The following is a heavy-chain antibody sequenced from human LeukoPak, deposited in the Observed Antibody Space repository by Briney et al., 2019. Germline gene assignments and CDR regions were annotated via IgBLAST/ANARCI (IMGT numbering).Heavy chain of an antibody. CDR2: IIPIFGTA. V-gene: IGHV1-69*13. D-gene: IGHD6-6*01. CDR1: GGTFSSYA. J-gene: IGHJ6*02. CDR3: ARHSSSSVSTSSYYYYGMDV. Sequence: GASVKVSCKASGGTFSSYAISWVRQAPGQGLEWMGGIIPIFGTANYAQKFQGRVTITADESTSTAYMELSSLRSEDTAVYYCARHSSSSVSTSSYYYYGMDVWGQGTTVTVSS.